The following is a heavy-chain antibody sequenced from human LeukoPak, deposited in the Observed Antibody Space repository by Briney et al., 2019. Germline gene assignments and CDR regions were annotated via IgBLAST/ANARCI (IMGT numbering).Heavy chain of an antibody. D-gene: IGHD3-3*01. V-gene: IGHV3-53*01. CDR1: GFTVSSNY. CDR3: ARVLRYDFWSAYYFDY. CDR2: IYSGGGT. J-gene: IGHJ4*02. Sequence: GGSLRLSCAASGFTVSSNYMSWVRQAPGKGLEWVSVIYSGGGTYYADSVKGRFTISRDNTKNTLYLQMNSLRVEDTAVYYCARVLRYDFWSAYYFDYWGQGTLVTVSS.